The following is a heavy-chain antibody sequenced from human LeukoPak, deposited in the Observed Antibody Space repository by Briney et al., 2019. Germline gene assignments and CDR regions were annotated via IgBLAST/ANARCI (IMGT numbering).Heavy chain of an antibody. V-gene: IGHV3-30*18. CDR1: GFTFSSYG. CDR2: ISYDGSNE. D-gene: IGHD6-13*01. J-gene: IGHJ6*02. Sequence: GGSLRLSCAASGFTFSSYGMHWVRQAPGKGLECVAVISYDGSNEYYADSVKGRFTISRDNSKNTLYLQMNSLRAEDTAVYYCAKVGEQLAYYYYYGMDVWGQGTTVTVSS. CDR3: AKVGEQLAYYYYYGMDV.